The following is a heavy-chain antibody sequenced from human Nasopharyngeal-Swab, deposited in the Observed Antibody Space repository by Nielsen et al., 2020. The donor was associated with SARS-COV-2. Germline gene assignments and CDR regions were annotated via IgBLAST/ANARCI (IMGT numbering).Heavy chain of an antibody. CDR1: GFTYDDYA. D-gene: IGHD5-24*01. Sequence: GESLKISCAASGFTYDDYAMHWVRQAPGKGLDWVSTISASGGTTYYADSVKGRFTISRDNSGNTLFLQMNSLRAEDTALYYCVKGTYNNYWDYWGQGTLVTVSS. CDR3: VKGTYNNYWDY. CDR2: ISASGGTT. V-gene: IGHV3-23*01. J-gene: IGHJ4*02.